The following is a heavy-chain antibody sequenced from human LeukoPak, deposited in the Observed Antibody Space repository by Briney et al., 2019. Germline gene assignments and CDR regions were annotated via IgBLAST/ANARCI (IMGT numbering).Heavy chain of an antibody. J-gene: IGHJ4*02. CDR3: ARHKYDILTGYYFDY. Sequence: GESLKISCKGSGYSFTSYWISWVRQMPGKGLEWMGRIDPSDSYTNYSPSFQGHVTISADKSISTAYLQWSSLKASDTAIYYCARHKYDILTGYYFDYWGQGTLVTVSS. CDR1: GYSFTSYW. D-gene: IGHD3-9*01. V-gene: IGHV5-10-1*01. CDR2: IDPSDSYT.